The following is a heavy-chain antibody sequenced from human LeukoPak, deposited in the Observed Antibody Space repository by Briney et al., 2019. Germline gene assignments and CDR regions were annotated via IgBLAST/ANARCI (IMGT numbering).Heavy chain of an antibody. Sequence: SETLSLTCSVAGGSISSSSYFWGLIRQSPGEGLEWIGSIYYSGSTYYNPSLKTRVSISVDTSKNQFSLKLSSVTAADTAVYYCARQVRERGIGLAIDYWGQGSLVSVSS. CDR2: IYYSGST. J-gene: IGHJ4*02. D-gene: IGHD1-26*01. V-gene: IGHV4-39*01. CDR3: ARQVRERGIGLAIDY. CDR1: GGSISSSSYF.